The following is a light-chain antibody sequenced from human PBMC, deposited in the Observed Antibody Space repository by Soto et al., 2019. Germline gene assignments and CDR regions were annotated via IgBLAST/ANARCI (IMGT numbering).Light chain of an antibody. CDR2: AVN. Sequence: QSALTQPPSASGSPGQSVTISCTGTSSDVGNSNHVYWYRQLPGKAPQLMIYAVNKRPSGVPDRVSGSKYGNTASLTASGLHLEDEADYFCSLDAGSNNLVFGGGTKLTVL. CDR3: SLDAGSNNLV. V-gene: IGLV2-8*01. J-gene: IGLJ2*01. CDR1: SSDVGNSNH.